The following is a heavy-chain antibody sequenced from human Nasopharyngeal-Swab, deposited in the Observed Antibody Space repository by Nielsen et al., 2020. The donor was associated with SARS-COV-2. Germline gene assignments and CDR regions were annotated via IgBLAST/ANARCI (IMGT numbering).Heavy chain of an antibody. CDR3: AKEGEGGPNYFEF. CDR1: GDSGISSY. CDR2: IYQNGYT. J-gene: IGHJ4*02. D-gene: IGHD3-10*01. V-gene: IGHV4-59*02. Sequence: SETLSLTCTVSGDSGISSYWSWLRHTPGKGLEWIGYIYQNGYTNYNPALKSRITMSIETSRKQFSLRLRSATAADTAMYYCAKEGEGGPNYFEFWGQGNLVTVSS.